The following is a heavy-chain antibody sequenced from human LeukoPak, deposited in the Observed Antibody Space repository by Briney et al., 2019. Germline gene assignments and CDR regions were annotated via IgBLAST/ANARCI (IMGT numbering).Heavy chain of an antibody. J-gene: IGHJ6*02. CDR1: GGSISSGGYY. CDR3: ARERRGKAAADPKAYYYYYYGMDV. D-gene: IGHD6-13*01. CDR2: IYYSGST. V-gene: IGHV4-31*03. Sequence: SGTLSLTCTVSGGSISSGGYYWSWIRQHPGKGLEWIGYIYYSGSTYYNPSLKSRVTISVDMSKNQFSLKLSSVTAADTAVYYCARERRGKAAADPKAYYYYYYGMDVWGQGTTVTVSS.